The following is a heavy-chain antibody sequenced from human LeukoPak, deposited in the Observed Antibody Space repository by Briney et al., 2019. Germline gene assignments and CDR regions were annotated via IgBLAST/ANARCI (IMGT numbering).Heavy chain of an antibody. CDR2: ISSSGSTI. J-gene: IGHJ4*02. V-gene: IGHV3-48*03. D-gene: IGHD6-19*01. CDR1: GFTFSSYE. Sequence: RGSLRLSCAASGFTFSSYEMNWVRQAPGKGLEWVSYISSSGSTIYYADSVKGRFTISRDNAKSSLYLQMNSLRAEDTAVYYCARVASSGWYVIGYFDYWGQGTLVTVSS. CDR3: ARVASSGWYVIGYFDY.